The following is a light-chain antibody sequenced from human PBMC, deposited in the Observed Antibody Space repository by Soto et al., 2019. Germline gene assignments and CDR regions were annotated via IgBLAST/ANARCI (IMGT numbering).Light chain of an antibody. CDR3: ETWDFNTRV. CDR2: LEGSGSY. J-gene: IGLJ3*02. V-gene: IGLV4-60*02. CDR1: SGHSSYI. Sequence: QLVLTQSSSASASLGSSVKLTCTLSSGHSSYIIAWHQQQPGKAPRYLMKLEGSGSYNKGSEVPDRFSGSSSGADRYLTISNLQFEDEADYYCETWDFNTRVFGGGTKLTV.